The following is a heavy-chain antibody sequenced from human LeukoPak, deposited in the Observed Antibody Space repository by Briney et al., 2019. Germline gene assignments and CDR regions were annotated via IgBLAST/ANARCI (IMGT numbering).Heavy chain of an antibody. Sequence: SETLSLTCGVSGYSISNGYHWGWIRQPPGKGLEWIGSVHHSGSIYHNPSLKSRVTISVDTSKNQFSLKLTSVTASDTAVYYCARINWNPDYWGQGTLVTVSS. D-gene: IGHD1-1*01. V-gene: IGHV4-38-2*01. CDR1: GYSISNGYH. CDR2: VHHSGSI. J-gene: IGHJ4*02. CDR3: ARINWNPDY.